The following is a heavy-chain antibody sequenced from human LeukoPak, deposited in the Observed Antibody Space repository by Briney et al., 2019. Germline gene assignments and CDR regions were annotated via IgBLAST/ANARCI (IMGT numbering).Heavy chain of an antibody. D-gene: IGHD3-9*01. Sequence: GGSLRLSCAASGFAFDDYAMHWVRQAPGKGLEWVSGISWNSGSIGYADSVKGRFTISRDNSKNTLYLQMNSLRAEDTAVYYCAKEDWFYFYDYWGQGTLVTVSS. CDR2: ISWNSGSI. J-gene: IGHJ4*02. CDR3: AKEDWFYFYDY. V-gene: IGHV3-9*01. CDR1: GFAFDDYA.